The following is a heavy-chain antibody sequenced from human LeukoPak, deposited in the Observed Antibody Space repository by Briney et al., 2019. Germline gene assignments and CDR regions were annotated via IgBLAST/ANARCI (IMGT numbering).Heavy chain of an antibody. CDR2: IRYDGSHK. J-gene: IGHJ6*04. Sequence: GGSLRLSCTASGFTLSSYGMHWVRQAPGKGLEWVAFIRYDGSHKYYADSVKGRFTISRDNSKNSLYLQMNSLRAEDTAVYYCAELGITMIGGVWGKGTTVTISS. CDR1: GFTLSSYG. V-gene: IGHV3-30*02. D-gene: IGHD3-10*02. CDR3: AELGITMIGGV.